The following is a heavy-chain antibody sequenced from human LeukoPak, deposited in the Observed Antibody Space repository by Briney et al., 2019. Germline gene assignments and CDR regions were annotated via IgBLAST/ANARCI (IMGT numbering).Heavy chain of an antibody. Sequence: GGSLRLSCAASGFTFSSYAMSWVRQAPGKGLEWVSSISGSGGTTNYADSVKGRFTISRDNSKDTLYLQMNSLGAADTALYYRASHTGGLRFFDWLSLWGQGALVTVSS. D-gene: IGHD2-21*02. V-gene: IGHV3-23*01. CDR1: GFTFSSYA. CDR3: ASHTGGLRFFDWLSL. J-gene: IGHJ5*02. CDR2: ISGSGGTT.